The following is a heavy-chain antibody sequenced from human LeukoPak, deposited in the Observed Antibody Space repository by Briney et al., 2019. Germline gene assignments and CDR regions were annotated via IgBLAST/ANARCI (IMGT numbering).Heavy chain of an antibody. CDR2: IYYSGST. J-gene: IGHJ3*02. V-gene: IGHV4-59*01. CDR1: GGPISSYY. Sequence: PSETLSLTCTVSGGPISSYYWSWIRQPPGKGLEWIGYIYYSGSTNYNPSLKSRVTISVDTSKNQFSLKLSSVTAADTAVYYCARVGMRRDAFDIWGQGTMVTVSS. D-gene: IGHD3-10*01. CDR3: ARVGMRRDAFDI.